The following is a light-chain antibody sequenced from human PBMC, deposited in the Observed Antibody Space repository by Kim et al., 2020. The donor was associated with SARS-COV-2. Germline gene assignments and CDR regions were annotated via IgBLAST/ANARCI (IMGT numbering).Light chain of an antibody. Sequence: DIQMTQSPSSLSASVGDRVTITCRASQSISSYLNWYQQKPGKAPKLLIYAASSLQSGVPSRFSGSGSGTDFTLTISSLQPEDFATYYCQQSYSSGLTFGGGTKVDIK. V-gene: IGKV1-39*01. J-gene: IGKJ4*01. CDR3: QQSYSSGLT. CDR1: QSISSY. CDR2: AAS.